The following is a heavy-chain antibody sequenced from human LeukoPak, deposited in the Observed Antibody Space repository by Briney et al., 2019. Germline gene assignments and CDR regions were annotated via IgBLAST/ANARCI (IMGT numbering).Heavy chain of an antibody. CDR1: GYTFINYA. V-gene: IGHV1-3*01. CDR2: IDGGNDNT. CDR3: TRVQHNRGDYDILTGKVFDY. J-gene: IGHJ4*02. Sequence: ASVKVSCKASGYTFINYAIHWVRQAPGQRLEWMGWIDGGNDNTKYSQKFQGRVTITRDTFASTAYMELSSLRSEDTAVYYCTRVQHNRGDYDILTGKVFDYWGQGTLVTVSS. D-gene: IGHD3-9*01.